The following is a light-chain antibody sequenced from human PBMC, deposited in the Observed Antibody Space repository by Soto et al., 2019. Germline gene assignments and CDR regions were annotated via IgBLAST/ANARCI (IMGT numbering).Light chain of an antibody. CDR2: GAS. J-gene: IGKJ4*01. CDR1: QSVSSSY. Sequence: EIVLTQSPGTLSLSPGERATLSCRASQSVSSSYLAWYQQKPGQAPRLLIYGASRTATGIPDRFSGSGSGTDFTLTSSRLEAEDVAVYYCQQYGSAPSFGGGTKVEIK. CDR3: QQYGSAPS. V-gene: IGKV3-20*01.